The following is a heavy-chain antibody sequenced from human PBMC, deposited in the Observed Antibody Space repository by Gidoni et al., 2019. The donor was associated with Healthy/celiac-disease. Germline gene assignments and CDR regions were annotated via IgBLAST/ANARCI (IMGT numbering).Heavy chain of an antibody. CDR1: GFTFSSYA. D-gene: IGHD3-10*01. Sequence: EVQLLESGGGLVQPGGCLRLSCAASGFTFSSYAMSWVRQAPGKGLEWVSAISGSGGSTYYADSVKGRFTISRDNSKNTLYLQMNSLRAEDTAVYYCAKDRGRGLWYFDLWGRGTLVTVSS. CDR2: ISGSGGST. V-gene: IGHV3-23*01. CDR3: AKDRGRGLWYFDL. J-gene: IGHJ2*01.